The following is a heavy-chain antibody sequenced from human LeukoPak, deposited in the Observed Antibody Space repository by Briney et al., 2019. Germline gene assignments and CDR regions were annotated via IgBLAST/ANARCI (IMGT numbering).Heavy chain of an antibody. J-gene: IGHJ2*01. CDR1: GGSISSGGYY. Sequence: PSETLSLTCTVSGGSISSGGYYWSWIRQHPGKGLEWIGYIYYSGSTYYNPSLQSRVTISVDTSKNQFSLKLSSVTAADTAVYYCARDVGSDEYWYFDLWGRGTLVTVSS. D-gene: IGHD3-10*01. CDR2: IYYSGST. CDR3: ARDVGSDEYWYFDL. V-gene: IGHV4-31*03.